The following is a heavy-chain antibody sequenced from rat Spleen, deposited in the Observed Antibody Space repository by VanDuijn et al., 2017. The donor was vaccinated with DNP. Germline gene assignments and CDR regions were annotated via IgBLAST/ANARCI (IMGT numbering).Heavy chain of an antibody. CDR1: GFTFSDYS. D-gene: IGHD1-12*02. V-gene: IGHV5S10*01. J-gene: IGHJ2*01. Sequence: EVQLVESGGDLVQSGRSLKVSCAASGFTFSDYSMAWVRQAPKEGLEWVATIVYDGSSTFYGDSVTGRFTISRDNAKNTQYLQMDSLRSEDTATYYCARQPYYDGSYYYFDYWGQGVMVTVSS. CDR3: ARQPYYDGSYYYFDY. CDR2: IVYDGSST.